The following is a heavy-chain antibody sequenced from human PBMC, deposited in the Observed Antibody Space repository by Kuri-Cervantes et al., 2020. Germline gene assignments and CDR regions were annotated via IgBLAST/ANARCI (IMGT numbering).Heavy chain of an antibody. D-gene: IGHD5-12*01. Sequence: SETLSLTCAFYGGSFSDYYWIWIRQAPGKGLEWIGENHHRGYINYNPSLKSRVTISIDSSKNQFSLRLTSVTAADTAVYYCASSRLRRSRLDYWGQGTLVTVSS. CDR1: GGSFSDYY. CDR2: NHHRGYI. CDR3: ASSRLRRSRLDY. J-gene: IGHJ4*02. V-gene: IGHV4-34*01.